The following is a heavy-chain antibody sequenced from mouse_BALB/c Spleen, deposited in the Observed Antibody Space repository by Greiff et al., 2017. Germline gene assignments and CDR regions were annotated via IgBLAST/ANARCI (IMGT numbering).Heavy chain of an antibody. CDR3: ARRAAVYYFDY. D-gene: IGHD3-1*01. V-gene: IGHV1-63*02. CDR2: IYPGGGYT. Sequence: VKLMESGAELVRPGTSVKISCKASGYTFTNYWLGWVKQRPGHGLEWIGDIYPGGGYTNYNEKFKGKATLTADTSSSTAYMQLSSLTSEDSAVYFCARRAAVYYFDYWGQGTTLTVSS. CDR1: GYTFTNYW. J-gene: IGHJ2*01.